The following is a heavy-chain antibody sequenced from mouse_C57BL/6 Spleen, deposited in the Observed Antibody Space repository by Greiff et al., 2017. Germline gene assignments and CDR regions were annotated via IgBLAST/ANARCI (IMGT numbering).Heavy chain of an antibody. Sequence: VQLQQSGAELVRPGASVTLSCTASGFNIKDDYMHWVKQRPEQGLEWIGWIDPENGDTEYASKFQGKATITADTSSNTAYLQLSSLTSEDTAVYYCTLYGNYYFDYWGQGTTLTVSS. CDR2: IDPENGDT. J-gene: IGHJ2*01. V-gene: IGHV14-4*01. CDR3: TLYGNYYFDY. CDR1: GFNIKDDY. D-gene: IGHD2-1*01.